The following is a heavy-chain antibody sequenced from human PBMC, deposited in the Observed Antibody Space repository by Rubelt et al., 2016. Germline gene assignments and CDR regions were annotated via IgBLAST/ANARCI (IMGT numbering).Heavy chain of an antibody. J-gene: IGHJ4*02. CDR3: ATVLQLSDPGGLDH. CDR2: IKGSGSVT. D-gene: IGHD1-1*01. CDR1: GFTFSSCA. V-gene: IGHV3-23*01. Sequence: EVQLLESGGGLIQPGGSLRLSCAASGFTFSSCAMSWVRQAPGKGLEWVSAIKGSGSVTYYTDSVKGRFTISRDNSKSTLYLQMNSLRAEDTAGYYCATVLQLSDPGGLDHWGQGALVTVSS.